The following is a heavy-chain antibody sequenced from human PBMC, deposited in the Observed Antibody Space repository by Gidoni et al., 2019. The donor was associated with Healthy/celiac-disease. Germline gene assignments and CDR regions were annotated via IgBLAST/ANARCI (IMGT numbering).Heavy chain of an antibody. CDR2: IYDSGST. V-gene: IGHV4-30-4*01. CDR3: ARRYYYDSSGYWYFDL. D-gene: IGHD3-22*01. CDR1: VGSIRSGDSY. Sequence: QVQLQESGPGLVKPSQTLSLTCTVSVGSIRSGDSYWRWIRQPPGKGLEWIGYIYDSGSTYYNPSLKSRVTISVDTSKNQFSLKLSSVTAADTAVYYCARRYYYDSSGYWYFDLWGRGTLVTVSS. J-gene: IGHJ2*01.